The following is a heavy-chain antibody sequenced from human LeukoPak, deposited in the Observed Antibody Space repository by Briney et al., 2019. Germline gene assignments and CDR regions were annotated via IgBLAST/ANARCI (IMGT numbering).Heavy chain of an antibody. CDR1: GYTFTSYG. J-gene: IGHJ4*02. CDR2: ISAYNGNT. Sequence: GSVKVSCKASGYTFTSYGISWVRQAPGQGLEWMGWISAYNGNTNYAQKLQGRATLTTDTSTSTAYMELRSLRSDDTAVYYCARHFYGSGTYYHFDYWGQGTLVTVSS. V-gene: IGHV1-18*01. CDR3: ARHFYGSGTYYHFDY. D-gene: IGHD3-10*01.